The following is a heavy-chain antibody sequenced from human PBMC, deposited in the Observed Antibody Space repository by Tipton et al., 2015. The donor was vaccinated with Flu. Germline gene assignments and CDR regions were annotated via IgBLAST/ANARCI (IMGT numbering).Heavy chain of an antibody. V-gene: IGHV4-4*07. J-gene: IGHJ6*02. CDR2: IYSSGKT. D-gene: IGHD6-19*01. CDR1: GGYINTYI. CDR3: ATASPASGTGWSDQGFDV. Sequence: LRLSCTVTGGYINTYIWSWFRQSAGKDLEWIGRIYSSGKTDYSAPLKTRVTMSIDTSKSRLSLRLTSVTAADTAVYYCATASPASGTGWSDQGFDVWGQGTTVTVSS.